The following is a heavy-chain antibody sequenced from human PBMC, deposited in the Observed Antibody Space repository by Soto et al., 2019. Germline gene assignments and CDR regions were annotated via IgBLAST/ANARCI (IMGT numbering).Heavy chain of an antibody. J-gene: IGHJ4*02. CDR2: INSDGSST. V-gene: IGHV3-74*01. D-gene: IGHD2-2*01. Sequence: EEPLVESGGGLVQPGGSLRLSCAASGFTFSSYWMHWVRQAPGKGLVWVSRINSDGSSTSYADSVKGRFTISRDNAKNTLYLQINSLRAEDTAVYYCARDRGYCSSTRCSQFGYWGQGTLVTVSS. CDR1: GFTFSSYW. CDR3: ARDRGYCSSTRCSQFGY.